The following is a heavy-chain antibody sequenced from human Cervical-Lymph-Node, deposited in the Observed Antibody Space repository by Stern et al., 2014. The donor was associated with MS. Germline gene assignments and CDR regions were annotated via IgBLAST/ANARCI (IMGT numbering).Heavy chain of an antibody. V-gene: IGHV1-2*02. D-gene: IGHD2-2*01. J-gene: IGHJ4*02. CDR1: GYTFTGYY. CDR2: INPNSGDT. CDR3: ARVAYLGHCSSTSCYYR. Sequence: QVQLVESGAEVKKPGASVKVSCKASGYTFTGYYMHWVRQAPGQGLEWMGWINPNSGDTNYAQKFQGRVTLTSDTSITTAYMEQSRLRSDDTAMYYCARVAYLGHCSSTSCYYRWGQGTLVTVSS.